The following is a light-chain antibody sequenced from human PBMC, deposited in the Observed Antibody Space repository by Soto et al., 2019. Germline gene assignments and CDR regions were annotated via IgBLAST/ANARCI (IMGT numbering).Light chain of an antibody. CDR2: GAS. J-gene: IGKJ1*01. Sequence: EIVLTQSPGTLSLSPGERATLSCRASQSVSSSYLAWYQQKPGQAPRLLIYGASSRATGIPDRFSGSGSGTDFTLTISRPEPEDFAVYYCQQYGSPWTFGQGTKVEIK. CDR1: QSVSSSY. CDR3: QQYGSPWT. V-gene: IGKV3-20*01.